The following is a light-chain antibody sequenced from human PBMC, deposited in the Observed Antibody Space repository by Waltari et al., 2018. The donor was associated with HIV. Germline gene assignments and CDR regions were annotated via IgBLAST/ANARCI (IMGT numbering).Light chain of an antibody. J-gene: IGKJ4*01. CDR1: QSIGTS. CDR2: DAT. Sequence: EIVLTQSPATLSVSPGDRATLSCRASQSIGTSLAWYQQKPGQAPSLIIYDATRVAIGIPARFSGSGSGTDFTLTISNVEPEDFAVYYCQQRSNWPPLTFGGGTKVEIK. CDR3: QQRSNWPPLT. V-gene: IGKV3-11*01.